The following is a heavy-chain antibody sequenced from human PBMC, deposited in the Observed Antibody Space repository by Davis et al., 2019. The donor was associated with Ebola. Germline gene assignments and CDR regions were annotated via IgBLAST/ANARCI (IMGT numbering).Heavy chain of an antibody. V-gene: IGHV4-34*01. J-gene: IGHJ4*02. CDR1: GGSFSNYY. CDR2: IIHSGKT. D-gene: IGHD6-13*01. CDR3: ARGDKVTPVGKRGLRQLDGFDS. Sequence: PSETLSLTCGVYGGSFSNYYWTWIRQPPGKGLEWIGEIIHSGKTNCNPSLKSRGTILVDMSKNQFSLKLSSVTAADTAVYYCARGDKVTPVGKRGLRQLDGFDSWGQGTLVTVSS.